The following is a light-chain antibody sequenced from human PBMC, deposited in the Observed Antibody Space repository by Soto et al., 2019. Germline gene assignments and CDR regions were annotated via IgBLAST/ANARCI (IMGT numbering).Light chain of an antibody. CDR3: QQRSNWPPIA. J-gene: IGKJ5*01. CDR2: DAS. Sequence: IVLTQCPATLSLSPAERATLSCKTSQRVSSYLAWYQQKPGQAPRLLIYDASNRATGIPARFSGSGSGTDVTLTISSREPEDFAVYYCQQRSNWPPIAFGQGTRLEIK. V-gene: IGKV3-11*01. CDR1: QRVSSY.